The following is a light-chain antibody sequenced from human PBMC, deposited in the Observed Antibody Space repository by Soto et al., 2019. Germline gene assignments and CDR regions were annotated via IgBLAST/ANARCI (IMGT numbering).Light chain of an antibody. Sequence: EIVMTQSPATLSVSPGERATLSCRASQSVSSNLAWYQQKPGQAPRLLIYGASSRATGIPVRFSGSGSGTEFTLTISSLQSEDFAVYYCQQYNNWPPRTFGQGTKVEI. J-gene: IGKJ1*01. V-gene: IGKV3-15*01. CDR3: QQYNNWPPRT. CDR2: GAS. CDR1: QSVSSN.